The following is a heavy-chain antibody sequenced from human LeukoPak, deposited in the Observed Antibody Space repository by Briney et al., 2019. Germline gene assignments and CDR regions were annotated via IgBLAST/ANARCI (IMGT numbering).Heavy chain of an antibody. D-gene: IGHD3-22*01. CDR1: GASMTNYY. CDR2: IYYSGST. V-gene: IGHV4-59*06. Sequence: SETLSLTCTVSGASMTNYYWSWIRQHPGKGLECIEYIYYSGSTYYNPSLKSRLTISVDTSENQFSLKLSSVTAADTAVYYCARRSVTYDSSGYYEGAFDYWGQGALVTVSS. CDR3: ARRSVTYDSSGYYEGAFDY. J-gene: IGHJ4*02.